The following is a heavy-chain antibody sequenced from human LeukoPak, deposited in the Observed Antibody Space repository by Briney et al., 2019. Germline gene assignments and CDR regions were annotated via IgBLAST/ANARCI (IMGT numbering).Heavy chain of an antibody. CDR2: ISGRGGNT. D-gene: IGHD5-12*01. CDR1: GGSISSSSYY. CDR3: AKDRGYDYSEYFQH. Sequence: ETLSLTCTVSGGSISSSSYYWGWIRQPQGRGLEWVSAISGRGGNTYYADSLKRRFTISRDNSKNTLYLQMNSLRAEDTAVYYCAKDRGYDYSEYFQHWGQGTLVTVSS. J-gene: IGHJ1*01. V-gene: IGHV3-23*01.